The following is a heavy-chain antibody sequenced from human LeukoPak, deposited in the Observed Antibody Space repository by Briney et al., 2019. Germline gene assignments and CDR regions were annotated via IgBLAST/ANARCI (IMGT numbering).Heavy chain of an antibody. Sequence: GGSLRLSCAASGFTFDDYAMHWVRQAPGKGLEWVSLISWDGGSTYYADSVKGRFTISRDNSKNSLYLQMNSLRAEDTALYYCAKAQFYGDRPEPFDYWGQGTLVTVSS. CDR3: AKAQFYGDRPEPFDY. CDR2: ISWDGGST. J-gene: IGHJ4*02. CDR1: GFTFDDYA. D-gene: IGHD4-17*01. V-gene: IGHV3-43D*03.